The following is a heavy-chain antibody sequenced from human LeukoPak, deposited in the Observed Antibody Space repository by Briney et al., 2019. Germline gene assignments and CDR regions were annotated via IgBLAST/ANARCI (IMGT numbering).Heavy chain of an antibody. CDR2: VYYSGST. J-gene: IGHJ4*02. CDR3: ARDRWHDF. Sequence: SETLSLTCTVSGASISSYYWSWIRQPPGKGLEWIGYVYYSGSTNYNPSLRGRATMSVDTSKNQFSLKLSSVTAADTAVYYCARDRWHDFWGQGTLVTVSS. V-gene: IGHV4-59*01. D-gene: IGHD2-15*01. CDR1: GASISSYY.